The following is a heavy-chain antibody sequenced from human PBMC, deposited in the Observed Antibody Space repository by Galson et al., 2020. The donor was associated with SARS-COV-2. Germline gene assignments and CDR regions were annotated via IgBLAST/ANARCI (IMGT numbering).Heavy chain of an antibody. J-gene: IGHJ4*02. Sequence: GESLKISCVASGFMFSNSWMSWVRQAPGKGLEGVANIKQDGSERYYLDSVKGRFTISRDNAKNSVFLQMNSLRADDTGVYYCATDGSRGFDSWGQGTRVTVSS. CDR1: GFMFSNSW. V-gene: IGHV3-7*01. D-gene: IGHD2-2*03. CDR2: IKQDGSER. CDR3: ATDGSRGFDS.